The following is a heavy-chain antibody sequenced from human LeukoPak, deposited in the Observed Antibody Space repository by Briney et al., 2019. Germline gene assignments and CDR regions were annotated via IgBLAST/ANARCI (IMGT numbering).Heavy chain of an antibody. D-gene: IGHD3-10*01. J-gene: IGHJ4*02. CDR3: ARDRSDKWFGELTFDY. CDR2: INPSGGST. Sequence: ASVKVSCKASGYTFTGYYMHWVRQAPGQGLEWMGIINPSGGSTSYAQKFQGRVTITRDTSASTAYMELSSLRSEDTAVFYCARDRSDKWFGELTFDYWGQGTLVTVSS. V-gene: IGHV1-46*01. CDR1: GYTFTGYY.